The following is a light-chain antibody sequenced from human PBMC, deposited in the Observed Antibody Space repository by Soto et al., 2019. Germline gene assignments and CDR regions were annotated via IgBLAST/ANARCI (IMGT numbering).Light chain of an antibody. CDR2: EVS. CDR1: SSDVGDYNY. CDR3: SSFTSRITGL. Sequence: QSALTQPASVSGSPGQSITISCTGTSSDVGDYNYVSWYQHHPGKAPKLMIYEVSNRPSGVSNRFSGSKSGNTASLTISGLQAEDEADYYCSSFTSRITGLFGGGTKLTVL. J-gene: IGLJ2*01. V-gene: IGLV2-14*01.